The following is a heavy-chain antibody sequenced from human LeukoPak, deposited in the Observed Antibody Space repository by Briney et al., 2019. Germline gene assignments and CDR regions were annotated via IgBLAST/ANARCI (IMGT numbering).Heavy chain of an antibody. CDR3: ARDRFPHDDAHYGMDV. J-gene: IGHJ6*02. CDR1: GFTFSNYG. D-gene: IGHD3-16*01. V-gene: IGHV3-33*01. Sequence: GGSLRLSCTASGFTFSNYGMHWVRQAPGKGLEWVAVMWVWNDGSNEYYADSVKSRFTIARDNSKNTLYLQMVSLRAEDTADYYCARDRFPHDDAHYGMDVWGQGTTVTVSS. CDR2: MWVWNDGSNE.